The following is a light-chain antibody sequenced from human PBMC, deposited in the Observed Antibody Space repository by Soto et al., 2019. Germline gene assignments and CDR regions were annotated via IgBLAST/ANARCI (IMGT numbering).Light chain of an antibody. Sequence: EIVLAQSPGTLSLSPGERATLSCRASQSVSSTYLAWYQQKPGQAPRLLIYAASTRATGIPDRFSGSGSGTDFTLTISRLEPEDFAVYYCQQYAGSPWTFGQGTKVEIK. CDR1: QSVSSTY. J-gene: IGKJ1*01. V-gene: IGKV3-20*01. CDR2: AAS. CDR3: QQYAGSPWT.